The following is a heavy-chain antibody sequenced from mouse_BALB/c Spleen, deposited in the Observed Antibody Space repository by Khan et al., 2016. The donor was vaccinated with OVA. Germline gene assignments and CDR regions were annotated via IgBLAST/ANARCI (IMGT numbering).Heavy chain of an antibody. V-gene: IGHV1S136*01. CDR3: APVGSYSVSFDY. D-gene: IGHD2-12*01. Sequence: VQLQQSGPEVVKPGASVKMSCKASGYTFTSYVMHWVKQKPGQGLEWIGYIYPFNDATKFNEKFNGKATLSSDKSSSTAYMELSSLTSEDSAVYYCAPVGSYSVSFDYWGQGTLVTVSA. CDR1: GYTFTSYV. CDR2: IYPFNDAT. J-gene: IGHJ3*01.